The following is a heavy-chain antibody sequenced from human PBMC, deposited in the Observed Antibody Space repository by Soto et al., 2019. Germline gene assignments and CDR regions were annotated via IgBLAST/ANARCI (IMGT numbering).Heavy chain of an antibody. J-gene: IGHJ6*02. V-gene: IGHV1-18*04. CDR1: GYTFTSYG. Sequence: GASVKVSFKASGYTFTSYGISWLRQAPGQGLEWMGWISAYNGNTNYAQKLQGRVTMTTDTSTSTAYMELRSLRSDDTAVYYCARDLGYYDFWSGFGSDYGMDVWGQGTTVTVSS. D-gene: IGHD3-3*01. CDR3: ARDLGYYDFWSGFGSDYGMDV. CDR2: ISAYNGNT.